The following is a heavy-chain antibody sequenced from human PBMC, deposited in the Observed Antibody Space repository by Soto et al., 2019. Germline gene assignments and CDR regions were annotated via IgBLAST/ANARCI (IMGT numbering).Heavy chain of an antibody. CDR1: GGSISSYY. D-gene: IGHD2-2*01. CDR3: AKDIVVVPAYYYYAMDV. J-gene: IGHJ6*02. CDR2: VYSSGST. V-gene: IGHV4-59*01. Sequence: QVQLQESGPGLVKPSETLSLTCTVSGGSISSYYWSWIRQPPGKGLEWIGYVYSSGSTNYNPSLKSRVTISVDTSKKQFSLKLSSVNAADTAVYYCAKDIVVVPAYYYYAMDVWGQGTTVTVSS.